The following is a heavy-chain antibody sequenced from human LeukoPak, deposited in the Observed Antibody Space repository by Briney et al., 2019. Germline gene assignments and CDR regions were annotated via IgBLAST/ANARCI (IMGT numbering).Heavy chain of an antibody. CDR3: ARDARYYDSSGYYYWFDP. Sequence: PSETLSLTCTVSGGSISSYYWSWIRQPPGKGLEWIGYNYYSGSTNYNPSLKSRVTISVDTSKNQFSLKLSSVTAADTAVYYCARDARYYDSSGYYYWFDPWGQGTLVTVSS. D-gene: IGHD3-22*01. CDR1: GGSISSYY. CDR2: NYYSGST. J-gene: IGHJ5*02. V-gene: IGHV4-59*01.